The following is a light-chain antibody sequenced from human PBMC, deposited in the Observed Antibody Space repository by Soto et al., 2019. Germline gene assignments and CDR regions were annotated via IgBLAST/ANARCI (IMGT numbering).Light chain of an antibody. CDR1: QSVSTS. J-gene: IGKJ1*01. CDR3: QQYNTWWT. V-gene: IGKV3-15*01. Sequence: EIVMTQSPATLSLSPGERATLSCRASQSVSTSLDWYQQKHGQAPRRLISGASTRATGVPASCSGSGSETALTITISSLQYEDVAVYYCQQYNTWWTFGQGTKVEMK. CDR2: GAS.